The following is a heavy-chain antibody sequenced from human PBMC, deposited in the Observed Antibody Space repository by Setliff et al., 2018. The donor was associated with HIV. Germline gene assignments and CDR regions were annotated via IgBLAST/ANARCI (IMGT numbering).Heavy chain of an antibody. Sequence: SETLSLTCTVSGGSISSYYWSWIRQPPGKGLEWIGYIYYSGSTNYNPSLKSRITISLDTSKRQFSLTMTSVTAADTAVYYCARGLSSQTYWGTRPLGLDYWGQGSLVTVSS. V-gene: IGHV4-59*08. CDR3: ARGLSSQTYWGTRPLGLDY. J-gene: IGHJ4*01. CDR1: GGSISSYY. CDR2: IYYSGST. D-gene: IGHD2-2*01.